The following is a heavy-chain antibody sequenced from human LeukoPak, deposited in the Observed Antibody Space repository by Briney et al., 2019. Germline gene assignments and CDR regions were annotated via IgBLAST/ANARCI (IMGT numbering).Heavy chain of an antibody. CDR1: GLSFSSYW. Sequence: GGSLRLSCAVSGLSFSSYWMHWVRQAPGKGLVWVARTNLHGTAVDYADSVRGRFTISRDNAKNTLFLQMNSLRAEDTAVYYCASAFTYVRLGDHWGQGTVVTVSS. CDR2: TNLHGTAV. D-gene: IGHD3-16*01. V-gene: IGHV3-74*01. J-gene: IGHJ4*02. CDR3: ASAFTYVRLGDH.